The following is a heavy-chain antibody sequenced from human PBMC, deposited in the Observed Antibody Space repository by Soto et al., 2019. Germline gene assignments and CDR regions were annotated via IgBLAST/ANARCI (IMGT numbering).Heavy chain of an antibody. CDR2: SYHSGTT. Sequence: KPSETPSLTCTVSGYSISNGYYWGWIRQSPEKGLEWIGTSYHSGTTYYNPSLKSRVIMSIDTSKNQFSLNLKSVTAADTAVYYCVRGRYSYGSEVGKWGQGTLVTASS. V-gene: IGHV4-38-2*02. D-gene: IGHD5-18*01. CDR3: VRGRYSYGSEVGK. CDR1: GYSISNGYY. J-gene: IGHJ4*02.